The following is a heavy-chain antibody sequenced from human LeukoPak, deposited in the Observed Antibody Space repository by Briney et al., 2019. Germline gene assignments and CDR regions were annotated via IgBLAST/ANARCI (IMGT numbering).Heavy chain of an antibody. CDR3: ARLPLIATTRGGFDP. CDR2: VYDTGAT. D-gene: IGHD1/OR15-1a*01. J-gene: IGHJ5*02. CDR1: GGSISGYY. Sequence: SEALSLTCTVSGGSISGYYWSWIRQPPGKRLEWIGYVYDTGATNYNPSLKSRFTISIDTSKNQFSLYLSSVTAADTAVYYCARLPLIATTRGGFDPWGQGTLVPVSS. V-gene: IGHV4-59*08.